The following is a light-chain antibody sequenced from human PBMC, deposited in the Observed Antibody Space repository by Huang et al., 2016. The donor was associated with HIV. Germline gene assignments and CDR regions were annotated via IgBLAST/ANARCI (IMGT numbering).Light chain of an antibody. CDR3: QQYNNWPLT. CDR1: QSVSSN. J-gene: IGKJ1*01. Sequence: EIVMTQSPATLSVSPGERATLSCRASQSVSSNLAWYQHKPGQAPRLLIYGASTRATGIPARCSGSGSGTEFTLTISSLQSEDFAVYYCQQYNNWPLTFGQGTKVEIK. CDR2: GAS. V-gene: IGKV3-15*01.